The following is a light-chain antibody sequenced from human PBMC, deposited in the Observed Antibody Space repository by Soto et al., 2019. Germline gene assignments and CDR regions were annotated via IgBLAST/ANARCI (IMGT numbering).Light chain of an antibody. Sequence: DIVMTQSPDSLAVSLGERATINCKSSQSVLKSSNNYNYLAWYQQKFGQPPRLLIYWASTRESGVPDRFSGSGSGTDFTLTIISLQAEDVAVYYCQQYYGSPPYTFGQGTKLEIK. V-gene: IGKV4-1*01. CDR2: WAS. J-gene: IGKJ2*01. CDR3: QQYYGSPPYT. CDR1: QSVLKSSNNYNY.